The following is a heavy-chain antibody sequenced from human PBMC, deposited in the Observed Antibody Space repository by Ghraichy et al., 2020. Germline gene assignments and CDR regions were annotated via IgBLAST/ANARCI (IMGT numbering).Heavy chain of an antibody. D-gene: IGHD6-19*01. CDR1: GFAFRTFG. J-gene: IGHJ5*02. V-gene: IGHV3-30*02. Sequence: GGSLRLSCEASGFAFRTFGMNWVRQAPGKGLEWLTFIQYDGNNKYYGDSVKGRFSISRDNSKSTVYLAMSRLRVEDSAVYYCAKDGGSTGWYAPLDPWGQGTLVTVSS. CDR2: IQYDGNNK. CDR3: AKDGGSTGWYAPLDP.